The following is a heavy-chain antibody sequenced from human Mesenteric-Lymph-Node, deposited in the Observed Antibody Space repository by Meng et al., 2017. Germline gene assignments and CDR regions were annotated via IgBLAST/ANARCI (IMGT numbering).Heavy chain of an antibody. CDR1: GGSFSGYY. V-gene: IGHV4-34*01. CDR2: INHSGIT. J-gene: IGHJ4*02. Sequence: SETLSLTCAVYGGSFSGYYWSWIRQPPGKGLEWIGEINHSGITYYNPSLKSRVTISEDTSKNQFSLKLTSVTAADTAVYYCAMRIPQYCPGGNCYSGLGYWGQGTLVTVSS. CDR3: AMRIPQYCPGGNCYSGLGY. D-gene: IGHD2-15*01.